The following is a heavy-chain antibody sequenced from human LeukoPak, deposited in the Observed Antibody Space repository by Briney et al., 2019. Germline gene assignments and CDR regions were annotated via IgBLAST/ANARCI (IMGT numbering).Heavy chain of an antibody. D-gene: IGHD2-15*01. CDR1: GASISNSDFY. V-gene: IGHV4-39*07. Sequence: PSETLSLTCTVSGASISNSDFYWGWIRQPPGKGLEWIGTLHYGGSPLYNASLTSRVSMSVETSKNQFSLRLSSVTAADTAVYYCARVNDCSGSSCFSRWFDPWGQGTLITVSS. CDR3: ARVNDCSGSSCFSRWFDP. J-gene: IGHJ5*02. CDR2: LHYGGSP.